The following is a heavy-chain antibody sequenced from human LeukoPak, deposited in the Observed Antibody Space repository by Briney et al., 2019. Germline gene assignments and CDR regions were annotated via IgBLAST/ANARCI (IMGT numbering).Heavy chain of an antibody. CDR3: ATRPDIAATGPGWFDP. J-gene: IGHJ5*02. V-gene: IGHV4-34*01. CDR2: INHSEST. CDR1: DDSISDYY. Sequence: SETLSLTCTVSDDSISDYYRGWIRQPPGKGLEWIGEINHSESTNYNPSLKSRVTVSVDTSKNQFSLKLSSVTAADTAVYYCATRPDIAATGPGWFDPWGQGTLVTVSS. D-gene: IGHD6-13*01.